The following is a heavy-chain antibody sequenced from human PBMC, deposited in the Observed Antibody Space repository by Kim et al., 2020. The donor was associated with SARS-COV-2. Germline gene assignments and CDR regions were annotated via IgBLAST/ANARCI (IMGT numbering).Heavy chain of an antibody. Sequence: SETLSLTCAVYGGSFSGYYCSWIRQPPGKGLELIGEINHSGSTNYNPSLKSRVTISVDTSKNQFSLKLSSVTAADTAVYYCAGTGYSYGLNWFDPWGQGTLVTVSS. CDR2: INHSGST. CDR1: GGSFSGYY. J-gene: IGHJ5*02. D-gene: IGHD5-18*01. V-gene: IGHV4-34*01. CDR3: AGTGYSYGLNWFDP.